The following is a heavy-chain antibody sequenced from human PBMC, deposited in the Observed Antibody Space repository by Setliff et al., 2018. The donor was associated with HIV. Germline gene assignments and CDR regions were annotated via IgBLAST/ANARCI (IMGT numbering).Heavy chain of an antibody. V-gene: IGHV4-39*01. CDR1: GGSISSSSYY. J-gene: IGHJ2*01. CDR2: IYYSGST. CDR3: ARPADCSSTSCYLWYFDL. Sequence: PSETLSLTCTVSGGSISSSSYYWGWIRQPPGKGLEWIGSIYYSGSTYYNPPLMSRVTISVDTSKNQSSLKLSSVTAADTAVYYCARPADCSSTSCYLWYFDLWGRGTLVTVSS. D-gene: IGHD2-2*01.